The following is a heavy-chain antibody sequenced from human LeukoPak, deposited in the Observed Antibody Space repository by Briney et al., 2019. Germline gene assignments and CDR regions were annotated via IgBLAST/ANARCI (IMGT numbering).Heavy chain of an antibody. D-gene: IGHD1-26*01. CDR3: ARASVAFSGSRHDAFDI. J-gene: IGHJ3*02. CDR1: GGSISSYY. CDR2: IYYSGST. Sequence: PSETLSLTCTVSGGSISSYYWSWIRQPPGKGLEWIGYIYYSGSTNYNPSLKSRVTISVDTSKNQFSLKLSSVTAADTAVYYCARASVAFSGSRHDAFDIWGQGTMVTVSS. V-gene: IGHV4-59*01.